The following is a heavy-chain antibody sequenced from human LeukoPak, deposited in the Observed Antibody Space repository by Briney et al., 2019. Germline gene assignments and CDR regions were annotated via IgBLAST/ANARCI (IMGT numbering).Heavy chain of an antibody. J-gene: IGHJ4*02. Sequence: GGSLRLSCAASGFTFSSYGMHWVRQAPGKGLEWVAVIWYDGSNKYYADSVKGRFTISRDNSKNTLYLQMNSLRAEDTAVYYCARIGLVHTFDYWGQGTLVTVSS. CDR1: GFTFSSYG. D-gene: IGHD3/OR15-3a*01. CDR3: ARIGLVHTFDY. CDR2: IWYDGSNK. V-gene: IGHV3-33*01.